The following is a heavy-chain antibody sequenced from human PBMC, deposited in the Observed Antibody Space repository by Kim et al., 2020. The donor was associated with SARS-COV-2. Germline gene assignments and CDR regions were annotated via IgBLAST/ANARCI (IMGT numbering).Heavy chain of an antibody. D-gene: IGHD1-26*01. CDR2: IYSGGST. J-gene: IGHJ4*02. Sequence: GGSLRRSCAASGFTVSSNYMSWVRQAPGKGLEWVSVIYSGGSTYYADSVKGRFTISRDNSKNTLYLQMNSLRAEDTAVYYCARIVGATGFVRYWGQGTLVTVSS. CDR1: GFTVSSNY. CDR3: ARIVGATGFVRY. V-gene: IGHV3-66*01.